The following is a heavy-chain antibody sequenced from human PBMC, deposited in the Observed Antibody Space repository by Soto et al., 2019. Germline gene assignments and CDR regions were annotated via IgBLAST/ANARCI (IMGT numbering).Heavy chain of an antibody. V-gene: IGHV4-30-2*01. D-gene: IGHD3-10*01. CDR2: IYHSGST. CDR1: GVSISSGGYS. CDR3: ARGVVKRSRGVIWTKGWFDP. J-gene: IGHJ5*02. Sequence: PSETLSLTCAVSGVSISSGGYSWSWIRQPPGKGLEWIGYIYHSGSTYYNPSLKSRVTISVDTSKNQFSLKLSSVTAADTAVYYCARGVVKRSRGVIWTKGWFDPWGQGTLVTVSS.